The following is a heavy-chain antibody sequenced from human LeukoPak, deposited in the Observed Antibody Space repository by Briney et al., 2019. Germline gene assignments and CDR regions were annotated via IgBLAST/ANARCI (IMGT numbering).Heavy chain of an antibody. V-gene: IGHV1-69*04. CDR1: GGTFSSYA. CDR3: ARRGAAYYSSSPL. CDR2: IIPILGIA. Sequence: GSSVKVSCKASGGTFSSYAISWVRQAPGQGLEWMGRIIPILGIANYAQKFQGRVTITADKSTSTAYMELSSLRSEDTAVYYCARRGAAYYSSSPLWGQGTLVTVSS. D-gene: IGHD6-13*01. J-gene: IGHJ4*02.